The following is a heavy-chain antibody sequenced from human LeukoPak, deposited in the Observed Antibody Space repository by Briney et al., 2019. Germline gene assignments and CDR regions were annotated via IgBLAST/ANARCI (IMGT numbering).Heavy chain of an antibody. Sequence: SETLSLTCTVSGGSVSDYYWSWIRQSPGKGLEWIGYIYYTGSSSYNPSLRSRVTISADTSKNQFSLKLSSMTAADTAVYYCASRKLGNDYWGQGTLVTVSS. V-gene: IGHV4-59*02. J-gene: IGHJ4*01. CDR3: ASRKLGNDY. CDR2: IYYTGSS. D-gene: IGHD7-27*01. CDR1: GGSVSDYY.